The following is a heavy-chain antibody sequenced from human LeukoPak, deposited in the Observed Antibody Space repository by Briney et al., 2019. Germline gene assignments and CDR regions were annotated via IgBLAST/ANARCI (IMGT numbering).Heavy chain of an antibody. Sequence: RPGGSLRLSCAASGFTFSSYAMSWVRQAPGKGLEWVSGISGSGGGTYYADSVKGRFTISRDNSKNTLYLQMTSLRAEDTAVYYCAKDQVWIVVGSFDYWGQGTLVTVPS. J-gene: IGHJ4*02. CDR3: AKDQVWIVVGSFDY. V-gene: IGHV3-23*01. D-gene: IGHD3-22*01. CDR2: ISGSGGGT. CDR1: GFTFSSYA.